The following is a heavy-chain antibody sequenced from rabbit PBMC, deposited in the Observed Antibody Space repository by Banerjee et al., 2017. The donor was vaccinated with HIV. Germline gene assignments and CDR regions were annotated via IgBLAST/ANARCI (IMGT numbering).Heavy chain of an antibody. CDR2: IDPIFGTT. V-gene: IGHV1S47*01. Sequence: QEQLEESGGGLVPPGGSLTLSCKASGFDFSSYGLSWVRQAPGKGLEWIGYIDPIFGTTSYASWVNGRFTISSDNAQNTVDLQMNSLTAADTATYFCARDRGSGWGDAIDPWGPGTLVTVS. CDR1: GFDFSSYG. D-gene: IGHD4-1*01. CDR3: ARDRGSGWGDAIDP. J-gene: IGHJ2*01.